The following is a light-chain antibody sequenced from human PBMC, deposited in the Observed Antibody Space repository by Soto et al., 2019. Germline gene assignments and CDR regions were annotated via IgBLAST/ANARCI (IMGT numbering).Light chain of an antibody. CDR3: QQYGSSAWT. V-gene: IGKV3-20*01. CDR2: GAS. CDR1: QSVSSSY. Sequence: EIVLTQSPGTLSLSPGERATLSCRASQSVSSSYLAWYQQKPGQAPRLLIYGASSRATGIPDRFSGGVSGADFTLTISRLEPEDFGVYYCQQYGSSAWTFGQGTKVEIK. J-gene: IGKJ1*01.